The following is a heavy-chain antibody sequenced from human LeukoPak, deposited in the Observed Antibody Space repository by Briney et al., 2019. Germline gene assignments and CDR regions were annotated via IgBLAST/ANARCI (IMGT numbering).Heavy chain of an antibody. D-gene: IGHD3-10*01. CDR2: IKSKTDGGTT. CDR1: GFTFSNAW. V-gene: IGHV3-15*01. J-gene: IGHJ4*02. Sequence: GGSLRLSCAASGFTFSNAWMSWVRQAPGKGLEWVGRIKSKTDGGTTDYAAPVKGRFTISRDDSKNTLYLQMNSLKTEDTAVYYCTHDITMVRGVISYWGQGTLVTVSS. CDR3: THDITMVRGVISY.